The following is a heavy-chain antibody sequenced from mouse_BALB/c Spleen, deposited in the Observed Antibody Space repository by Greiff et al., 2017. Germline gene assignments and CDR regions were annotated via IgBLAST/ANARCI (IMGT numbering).Heavy chain of an antibody. CDR2: INSNGGST. CDR3: ARSTMITWYFDV. CDR1: GFTFSSYG. J-gene: IGHJ1*01. D-gene: IGHD2-4*01. Sequence: DVMLVESGGGLVQPGGSLKLSCAASGFTFSSYGMSWVRQTPDKRLELVATINSNGGSTYYPDSVKGRFTISRDNAKNTLYLQMSSLKSEDTAMYYCARSTMITWYFDVWGAGTTVTVSS. V-gene: IGHV5-6-3*01.